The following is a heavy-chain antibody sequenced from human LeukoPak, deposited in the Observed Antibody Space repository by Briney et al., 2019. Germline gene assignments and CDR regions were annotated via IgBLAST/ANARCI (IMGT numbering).Heavy chain of an antibody. CDR2: IYYSGST. CDR3: ARHGGRHCSGGSCYSVGMYYFDY. V-gene: IGHV4-39*01. D-gene: IGHD2-15*01. Sequence: SETLSLTCTVSGGSISSSSYYWGWIRQTPGKGLEWIGSIYYSGSTYYNPSLKSRVTISVDTSKNQFSLKLSSVPAPDTAVYYCARHGGRHCSGGSCYSVGMYYFDYWGQGTLVTVSS. J-gene: IGHJ4*02. CDR1: GGSISSSSYY.